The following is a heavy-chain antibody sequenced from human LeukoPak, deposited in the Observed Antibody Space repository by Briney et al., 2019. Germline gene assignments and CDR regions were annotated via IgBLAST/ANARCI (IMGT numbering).Heavy chain of an antibody. CDR2: IYYSGST. J-gene: IGHJ5*02. V-gene: IGHV4-59*12. CDR1: GGSISSYY. Sequence: SETLSLTCTVSGGSISSYYWSWIRQPPGKGLEWIGYIYYSGSTNYNPSLKSRVTISVDTSKNQFSLKLSSVTAADTAVYYCARVGYSGYVGDHWGQGTLVTVSS. D-gene: IGHD5-12*01. CDR3: ARVGYSGYVGDH.